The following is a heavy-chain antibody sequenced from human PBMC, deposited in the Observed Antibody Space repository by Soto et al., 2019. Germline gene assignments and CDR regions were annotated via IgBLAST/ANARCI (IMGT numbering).Heavy chain of an antibody. CDR3: ARDGRGYCSSTSCYAYYYYGMDV. V-gene: IGHV1-18*04. CDR1: GYTFTSYG. Sequence: AAVKVSCKASGYTFTSYGISWVRQAPGQGLEWMGWISAYNGNTNYAQKLQGRVTMTTDTSTSTAYMELRSLRSDDTAVYYCARDGRGYCSSTSCYAYYYYGMDVWGQGTTVTVSS. D-gene: IGHD2-2*01. CDR2: ISAYNGNT. J-gene: IGHJ6*02.